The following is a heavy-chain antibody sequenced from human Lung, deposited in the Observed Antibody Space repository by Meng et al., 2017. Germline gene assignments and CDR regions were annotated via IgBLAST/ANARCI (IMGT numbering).Heavy chain of an antibody. D-gene: IGHD4-11*01. CDR3: ARGPTTMAHDFDY. CDR2: INHSGST. J-gene: IGHJ4*02. CDR1: GGSFSGYY. Sequence: QVPLQQWGPGLLNPSEPLSLTCAVYGGSFSGYYWSWIRQPPGKGLEWIGEINHSGSTNYNPSLESRATISVDTSQNNLSLKLSSVTAADSAVYYCARGPTTMAHDFDYWGQGTLVTVSS. V-gene: IGHV4-34*01.